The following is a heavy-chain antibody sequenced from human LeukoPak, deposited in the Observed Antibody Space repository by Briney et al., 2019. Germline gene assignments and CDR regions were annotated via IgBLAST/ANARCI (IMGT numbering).Heavy chain of an antibody. Sequence: GESLKISCKGSGYSFTNYWIGWVRQMPGKGLEWMGIIYPGDSDTRYSPSFQGRVTISADKSISTACLQWSSLKASDTAMYFCARPALMASRDYYFDYWGQGTLSPSPQ. CDR3: ARPALMASRDYYFDY. J-gene: IGHJ4*02. D-gene: IGHD4-17*01. CDR1: GYSFTNYW. CDR2: IYPGDSDT. V-gene: IGHV5-51*01.